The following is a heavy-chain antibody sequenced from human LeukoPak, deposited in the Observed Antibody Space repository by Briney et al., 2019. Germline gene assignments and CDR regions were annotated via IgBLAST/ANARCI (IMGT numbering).Heavy chain of an antibody. Sequence: SETLSLTCTVSGGSISSYYWSWIRQPAGKGLEWIGRIYTSGSTNYNPSLKSRVTMSVDTSKNQFSLKLSSVTAADTAVYYCASSPALRQHWLVLLYFDYWGQGTLVTVSS. CDR2: IYTSGST. CDR1: GGSISSYY. D-gene: IGHD6-19*01. CDR3: ASSPALRQHWLVLLYFDY. V-gene: IGHV4-4*07. J-gene: IGHJ4*02.